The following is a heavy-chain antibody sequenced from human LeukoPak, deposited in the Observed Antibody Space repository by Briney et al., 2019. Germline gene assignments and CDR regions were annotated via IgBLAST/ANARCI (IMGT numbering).Heavy chain of an antibody. V-gene: IGHV3-72*01. CDR1: GFTFSDHY. CDR2: IRNKANSYTT. J-gene: IGHJ4*02. Sequence: GGSLRLSCAASGFTFSDHYMDWVRQAPGKGLDWVGRIRNKANSYTTEYAASVKGRFTISRDDSKNSLYLQMNSLKIEDTAVYYCAKAHPRSRFVSWGQGTLVTVSS. D-gene: IGHD2-15*01. CDR3: AKAHPRSRFVS.